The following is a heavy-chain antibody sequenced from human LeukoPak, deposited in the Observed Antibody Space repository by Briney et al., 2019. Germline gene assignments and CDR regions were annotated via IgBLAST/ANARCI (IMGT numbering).Heavy chain of an antibody. J-gene: IGHJ4*02. Sequence: PSETLSLTRAVYGGSFRGYYWSWIRQPPGKGLEWIGEINHSGSTNYNPSLKSRVTISVDTSKNQFSLKLSSVTAADTAVYYCARQSYGSGSFFDYWGQGTLVTVSS. CDR3: ARQSYGSGSFFDY. V-gene: IGHV4-34*01. CDR2: INHSGST. D-gene: IGHD3-10*01. CDR1: GGSFRGYY.